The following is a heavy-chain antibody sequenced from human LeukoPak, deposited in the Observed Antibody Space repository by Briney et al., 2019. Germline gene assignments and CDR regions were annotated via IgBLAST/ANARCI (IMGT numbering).Heavy chain of an antibody. Sequence: ASVKVSCKASGYTFTSYYMHWVRQAPGQGLEWMAIINPSGGSTSYAQKFQGRVTMTRDTSTSTVYMELSSLRSEDTAVYYCASQRTGVDTAMVNDWFDPWGQGTLVTVSS. V-gene: IGHV1-46*01. CDR1: GYTFTSYY. J-gene: IGHJ5*02. D-gene: IGHD5-18*01. CDR2: INPSGGST. CDR3: ASQRTGVDTAMVNDWFDP.